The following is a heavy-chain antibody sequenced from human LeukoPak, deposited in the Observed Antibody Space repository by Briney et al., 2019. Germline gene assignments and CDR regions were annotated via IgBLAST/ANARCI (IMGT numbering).Heavy chain of an antibody. V-gene: IGHV4-59*01. CDR2: IYYSGST. D-gene: IGHD1-26*01. CDR3: ARESGSPRDDAFDI. J-gene: IGHJ3*02. Sequence: SSETLSLTCTVSGGSISSYYWSWIRQPPGKGLEWIGYIYYSGSTNYNPSLKSRVTISVDTSKNQFSLKLSSVTAADTAVYYCARESGSPRDDAFDIWGQGTMVTVSS. CDR1: GGSISSYY.